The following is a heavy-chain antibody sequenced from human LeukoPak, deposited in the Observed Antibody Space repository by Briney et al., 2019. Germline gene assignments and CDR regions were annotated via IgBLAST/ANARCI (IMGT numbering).Heavy chain of an antibody. Sequence: PSETLSLTCAVYGGSFSGYYWSWIRQPLGKGLEWIGEINHSGSTNYNPSLKSRVTISVDTSKNQFSLKLSSVTAADTAVYYCARGRFGVNWGQGTLVTVSS. CDR3: ARGRFGVN. J-gene: IGHJ4*02. V-gene: IGHV4-34*01. D-gene: IGHD3-10*01. CDR1: GGSFSGYY. CDR2: INHSGST.